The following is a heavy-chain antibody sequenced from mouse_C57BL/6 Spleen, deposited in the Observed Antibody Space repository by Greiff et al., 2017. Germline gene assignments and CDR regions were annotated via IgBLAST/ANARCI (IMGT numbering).Heavy chain of an antibody. J-gene: IGHJ1*03. D-gene: IGHD1-1*01. V-gene: IGHV7-3*01. CDR3: ARYGSSYGWYFDV. Sequence: EVQRVESGGGLVQPGGSLSLSCAASGFTFTDYYMSWVRQPPGKALEWLGFIRNKANGYTTEYSASVKGRFTISRDNSQSILYLQMNALRAEDSATYYCARYGSSYGWYFDVWGTGTTVTVSS. CDR2: IRNKANGYTT. CDR1: GFTFTDYY.